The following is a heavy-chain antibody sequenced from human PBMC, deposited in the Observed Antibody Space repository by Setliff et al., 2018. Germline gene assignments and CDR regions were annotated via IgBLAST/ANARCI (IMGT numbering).Heavy chain of an antibody. V-gene: IGHV1-2*02. CDR2: INPNTGGS. CDR1: GYTFTEYS. D-gene: IGHD3-22*01. J-gene: IGHJ4*02. Sequence: ASVKVSCKASGYTFTEYSIHWVRQAPGQGPEWMGWINPNTGGSNYAQKFQGRVTMTTDTSISTAYMEMSRLTSDDTAVYYCAKVNYYDKSAYLPFDYWGQGTQVTVSS. CDR3: AKVNYYDKSAYLPFDY.